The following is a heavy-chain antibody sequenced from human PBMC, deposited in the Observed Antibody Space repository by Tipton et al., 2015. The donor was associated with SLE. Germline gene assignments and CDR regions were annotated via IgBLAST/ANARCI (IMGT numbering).Heavy chain of an antibody. J-gene: IGHJ2*01. CDR2: VHYSGSV. CDR3: ARSGSSGWFFDL. CDR1: NGSISGHF. V-gene: IGHV4-59*11. Sequence: TLSLTCSVSNGSISGHFWSWIRQPPGKELEWIGFVHYSGSVNYNPSLESRVTISVDTSKNQFSLRLTSVTAADTAVYYCARSGSSGWFFDLWGRGTLVTVSS.